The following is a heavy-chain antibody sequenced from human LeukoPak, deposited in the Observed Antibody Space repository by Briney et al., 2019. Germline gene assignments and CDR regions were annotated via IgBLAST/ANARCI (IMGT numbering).Heavy chain of an antibody. CDR3: AKVRTTYYYDTSECFDY. Sequence: PGGSLRLSCAASGFSFSSYAMTWVRQAPGKGLEWVSAIRSGGDTTYYADAVKGRFTISRDNSKNTLFLRMNSLRAEDTAVYYCAKVRTTYYYDTSECFDYWGQGTLVTVSS. CDR2: IRSGGDTT. J-gene: IGHJ4*02. CDR1: GFSFSSYA. D-gene: IGHD3-22*01. V-gene: IGHV3-23*01.